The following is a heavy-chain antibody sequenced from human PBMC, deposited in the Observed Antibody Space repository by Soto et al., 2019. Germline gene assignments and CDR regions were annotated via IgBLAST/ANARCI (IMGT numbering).Heavy chain of an antibody. J-gene: IGHJ4*02. CDR2: ISAYNGNT. CDR3: ARCRAAYSHFDY. D-gene: IGHD5-18*01. CDR1: CCTFPIYG. Sequence: ASVKVSFTASCCTFPIYGIISVRQAPGQGLEWMGWISAYNGNTNYAQKLQGRVTMTTDTSTGTAYMELRSLRSDDTAVYYCARCRAAYSHFDYWGQGTLVTVSS. V-gene: IGHV1-18*01.